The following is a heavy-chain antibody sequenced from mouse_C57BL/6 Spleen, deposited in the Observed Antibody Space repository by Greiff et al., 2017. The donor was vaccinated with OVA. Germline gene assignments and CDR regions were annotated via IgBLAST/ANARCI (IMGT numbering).Heavy chain of an antibody. J-gene: IGHJ4*01. Sequence: DVMLVESGGGLVKPGGSLKLSCAASGFTFSSYTMSWVRQTPEKRLEWVATISGGGGNTYYPDSVKGRFTISRDNAKNTLYLQMSSLRSEDTALYYCARQYYYGFYAMDYWGQGTSVTVSS. V-gene: IGHV5-9*01. CDR3: ARQYYYGFYAMDY. CDR2: ISGGGGNT. CDR1: GFTFSSYT. D-gene: IGHD1-1*01.